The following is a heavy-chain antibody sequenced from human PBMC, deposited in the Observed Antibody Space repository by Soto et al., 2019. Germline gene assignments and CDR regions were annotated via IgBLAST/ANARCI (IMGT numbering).Heavy chain of an antibody. Sequence: ASVKVSCKASGDVFRSYGINWVRQAPGQGLEWMGGIIPISGTTNYAQKFQGRVAITADESTDTVYMELSRLRSEDTAVYFCARVRCFNGLCHTADYGMDVWGQGTTVTV. V-gene: IGHV1-69*13. D-gene: IGHD2-8*01. J-gene: IGHJ6*02. CDR3: ARVRCFNGLCHTADYGMDV. CDR2: IIPISGTT. CDR1: GDVFRSYG.